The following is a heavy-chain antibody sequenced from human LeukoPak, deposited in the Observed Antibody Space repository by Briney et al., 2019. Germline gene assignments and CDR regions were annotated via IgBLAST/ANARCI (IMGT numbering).Heavy chain of an antibody. CDR3: ARLLCSTSCHLPTQGAFDI. V-gene: IGHV4-31*03. Sequence: SQTLSLTCTVSGGSISSGAYYWSWVRQHPGKGLDWIGYIGYTGDTYYNPSLKSRVTISIDTSKNQFSLRLSSVTAADTAVYYCARLLCSTSCHLPTQGAFDIWGQGTMVTVSS. CDR1: GGSISSGAYY. J-gene: IGHJ3*02. CDR2: IGYTGDT. D-gene: IGHD2-2*01.